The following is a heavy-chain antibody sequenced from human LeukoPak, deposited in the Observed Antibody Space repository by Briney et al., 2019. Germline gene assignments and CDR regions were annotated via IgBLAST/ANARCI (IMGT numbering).Heavy chain of an antibody. CDR1: GGSFSGYY. V-gene: IGHV4-34*01. CDR3: AREGDSSSVGWFDP. J-gene: IGHJ5*02. CDR2: IYYSGIT. D-gene: IGHD6-13*01. Sequence: PSETLSLTCAVYGGSFSGYYWSWIRQPPGKGLEWIGSIYYSGITYYNPSLKSRVTISVDTSKNQFSLKLSSVTAADTAVYYCAREGDSSSVGWFDPWGQGTLVTVSS.